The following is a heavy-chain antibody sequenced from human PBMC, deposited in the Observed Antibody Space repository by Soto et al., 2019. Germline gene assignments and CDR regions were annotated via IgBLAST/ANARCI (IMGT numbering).Heavy chain of an antibody. V-gene: IGHV3-30*18. J-gene: IGHJ4*02. CDR1: GFTFSSYG. Sequence: PGGSLRLSCAASGFTFSSYGMHWVRQAPGKGLEWVAVISYDGSNKYYADSVKGRFTISRDNSKNTLYLQMNSLRAEDTAVYYCAKDFRSTGKVGAVDYWGQGTLVTVSS. CDR3: AKDFRSTGKVGAVDY. CDR2: ISYDGSNK. D-gene: IGHD1-26*01.